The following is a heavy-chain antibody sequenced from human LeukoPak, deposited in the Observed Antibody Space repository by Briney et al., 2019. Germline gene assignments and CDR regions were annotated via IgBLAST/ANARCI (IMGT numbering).Heavy chain of an antibody. V-gene: IGHV1-69*05. CDR1: GGTFSIYA. CDR3: AIPPEPYGYCSGGSCYRFDC. J-gene: IGHJ4*02. Sequence: GASVKVSCKASGGTFSIYAISWVRQAPGQGLEWMGGIIPIFGTANYAQKFQGRVTITTDESTSTAYMELSSLRSEDTAVYYCAIPPEPYGYCSGGSCYRFDCWGQGTLVTVSS. D-gene: IGHD2-15*01. CDR2: IIPIFGTA.